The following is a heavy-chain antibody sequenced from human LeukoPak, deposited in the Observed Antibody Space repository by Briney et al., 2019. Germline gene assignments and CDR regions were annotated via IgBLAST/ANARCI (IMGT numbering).Heavy chain of an antibody. CDR1: GASISSSDYY. J-gene: IGHJ4*02. CDR3: SRRVFASGRQDY. V-gene: IGHV4-39*01. CDR2: IHYSGST. Sequence: SETLSLICTVSGASISSSDYYWDWIRQSPGKGLEWIGNIHYSGSTYYNPSLKSRVTISVDTSKNQFSLRLSSVTAADTAVYYCSRRVFASGRQDYWGQGTLVTVSS. D-gene: IGHD3-10*01.